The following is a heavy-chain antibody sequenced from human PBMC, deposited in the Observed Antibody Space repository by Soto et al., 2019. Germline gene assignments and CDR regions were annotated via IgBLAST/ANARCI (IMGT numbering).Heavy chain of an antibody. CDR3: VRENYYYGMDV. CDR2: INNAGTT. V-gene: IGHV3-66*01. CDR1: GFDASVNF. Sequence: EVQVVESGGTLVQPGGSLKLSCAASGFDASVNFMTWVRQAPGKGLEWVSSINNAGTTFYADSVKGRFTISRDDSKNTLFLQMNSLRVEDTAMYYCVRENYYYGMDVWRQGTAVTVSS. J-gene: IGHJ6*02.